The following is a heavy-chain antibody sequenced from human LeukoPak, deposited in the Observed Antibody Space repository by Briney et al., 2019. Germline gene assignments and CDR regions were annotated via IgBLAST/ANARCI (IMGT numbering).Heavy chain of an antibody. CDR1: GFTFSNYG. CDR3: AKEIAKIVAWDL. CDR2: ISHDASGT. J-gene: IGHJ5*02. D-gene: IGHD3-22*01. V-gene: IGHV3-30*18. Sequence: GRSLRLSCAASGFTFSNYGMHWVRQAPGKGLEWVAVISHDASGTNYADSVKGRFTISRDNSKNTLYLEMSSLRVEDTALYYCAKEIAKIVAWDLWGQGTLVTVSS.